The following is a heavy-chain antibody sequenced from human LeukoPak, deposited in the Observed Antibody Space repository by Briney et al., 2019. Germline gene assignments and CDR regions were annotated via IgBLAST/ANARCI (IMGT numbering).Heavy chain of an antibody. J-gene: IGHJ5*02. Sequence: KPSETLSLTCTVSGGSVNSGSYFWSWIRQPPGKGLEWIGYIQNSARTNYNPSLESRVTISVDSSKDQFSLRLSSVTAADTAVYYCARGPVVPAAIDWFDPWGQGTLVTVSS. CDR2: IQNSART. D-gene: IGHD2-2*02. V-gene: IGHV4-61*01. CDR3: ARGPVVPAAIDWFDP. CDR1: GGSVNSGSYF.